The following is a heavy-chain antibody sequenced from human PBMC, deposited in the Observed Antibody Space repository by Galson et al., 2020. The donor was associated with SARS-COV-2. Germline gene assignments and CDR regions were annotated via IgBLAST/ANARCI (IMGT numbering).Heavy chain of an antibody. J-gene: IGHJ4*02. CDR2: ISYDGSNK. Sequence: GESLKISCAASGFTFSSYAMHWVRQAPGKGLEWVAVISYDGSNKYYADSVKGRFTISRDNSKNTLYLQMNSLRAEDTAVYYCARDQSPQFGELFPDYWGQGTLVTVSS. CDR3: ARDQSPQFGELFPDY. CDR1: GFTFSSYA. V-gene: IGHV3-30*04. D-gene: IGHD3-10*01.